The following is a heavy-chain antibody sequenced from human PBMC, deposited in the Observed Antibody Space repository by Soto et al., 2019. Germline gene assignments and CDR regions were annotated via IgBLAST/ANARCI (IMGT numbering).Heavy chain of an antibody. D-gene: IGHD3-22*01. CDR2: ITWNSGHI. V-gene: IGHV3-9*01. J-gene: IGHJ4*02. CDR1: GFNFDDSA. Sequence: GGSLRLSCVASGFNFDDSAMNRVRQVPGKGLEWVSGITWNSGHILYADSVKGRFTISRDNAKKSLYLELNSLRPEDTALYYCAKGSSSMIVVVMDYWGQGTPVTVSS. CDR3: AKGSSSMIVVVMDY.